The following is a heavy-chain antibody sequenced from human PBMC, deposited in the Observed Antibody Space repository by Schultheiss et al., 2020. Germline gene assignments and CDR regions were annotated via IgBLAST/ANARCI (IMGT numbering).Heavy chain of an antibody. CDR1: GYTFTGYY. D-gene: IGHD5-18*01. V-gene: IGHV1-2*04. CDR2: INPNSGGT. CDR3: ARSGLPLGGMDV. J-gene: IGHJ6*02. Sequence: ASVKVSGKASGYTFTGYYMHWVRQAPGQGLEWMGWINPNSGGTNYAQKFQGWVTMTRDTSISTAYMELSRLRSDDTAVYYCARSGLPLGGMDVWGQGTTVTVSS.